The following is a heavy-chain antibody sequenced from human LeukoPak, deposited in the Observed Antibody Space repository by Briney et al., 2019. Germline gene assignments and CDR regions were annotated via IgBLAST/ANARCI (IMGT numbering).Heavy chain of an antibody. CDR3: ARGRGYCTNGVCRPGPFDY. D-gene: IGHD2-8*01. CDR1: GYTFTGYY. Sequence: ASVKVSCKASGYTFTGYYMHWVRQAPGQGLEWMGWINPNSGGTNYAQKFQGRVTMTRDTSISTAYMELSRLRSDDTAVYYCARGRGYCTNGVCRPGPFDYWGQGTLVTVSS. V-gene: IGHV1-2*02. CDR2: INPNSGGT. J-gene: IGHJ4*02.